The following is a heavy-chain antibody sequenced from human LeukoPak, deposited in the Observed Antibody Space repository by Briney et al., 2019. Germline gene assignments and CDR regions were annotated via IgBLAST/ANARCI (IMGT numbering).Heavy chain of an antibody. CDR3: AKGLSSVPRYYFDY. V-gene: IGHV3-23*01. Sequence: GASLRLSCAASGFTFRGYAMSWVRQAPGKGLEWVSAISGSGGSTNYADSVKGRFTISRDNSKNTLYLQMNSLRAEDTAVYYCAKGLSSVPRYYFDYWGQGTLVTVSS. CDR2: ISGSGGST. J-gene: IGHJ4*02. D-gene: IGHD3-10*01. CDR1: GFTFRGYA.